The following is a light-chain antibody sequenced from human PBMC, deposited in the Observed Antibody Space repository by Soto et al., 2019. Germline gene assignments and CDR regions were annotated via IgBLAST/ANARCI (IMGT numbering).Light chain of an antibody. J-gene: IGKJ1*01. CDR2: AAS. V-gene: IGKV1-39*01. CDR1: QSISSY. CDR3: QQSYRTPLT. Sequence: DIQMTQSPSSPSASVGDRVTITCRASQSISSYLNWYQQKPGKAPKLLIYAASSLQSGVPSRFSGSGSGTDFTLTISSLQPEDFATYYCQQSYRTPLTFGQGTKVDI.